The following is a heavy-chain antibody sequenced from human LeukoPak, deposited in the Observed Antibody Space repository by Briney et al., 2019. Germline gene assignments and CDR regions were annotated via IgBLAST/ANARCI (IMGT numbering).Heavy chain of an antibody. D-gene: IGHD2-2*01. CDR1: GYTFTDYY. J-gene: IGHJ6*02. CDR2: INPNSGGT. Sequence: VASAKVSCKASGYTFTDYYMHWVRQAPGQGLEWMGWINPNSGGTNSAQKFQGRVTMTRDTSISTAYMELSRLRSDDTAVYYCARATSLVLPAADHYYYGLAVWGQGTTVTVSS. CDR3: ARATSLVLPAADHYYYGLAV. V-gene: IGHV1-2*02.